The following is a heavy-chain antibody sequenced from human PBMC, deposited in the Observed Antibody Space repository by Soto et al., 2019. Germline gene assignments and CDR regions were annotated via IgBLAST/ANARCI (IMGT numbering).Heavy chain of an antibody. CDR2: IKQDGSEK. CDR1: GFTFSSYW. J-gene: IGHJ4*02. V-gene: IGHV3-7*01. D-gene: IGHD2-15*01. CDR3: ARDWGDVVVVAATPYFDY. Sequence: PGGSLRLSCAASGFTFSSYWMSWVRQAPGKGLEWVANIKQDGSEKYYVDSVKGRFTISRDNAKNSLYLQMNSLRAEDTAVYYCARDWGDVVVVAATPYFDYWGQGTLVTVSS.